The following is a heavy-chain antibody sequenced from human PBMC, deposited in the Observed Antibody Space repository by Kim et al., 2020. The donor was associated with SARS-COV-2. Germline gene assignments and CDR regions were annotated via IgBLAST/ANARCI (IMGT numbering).Heavy chain of an antibody. J-gene: IGHJ4*02. CDR1: GLTFSRRA. D-gene: IGHD6-19*01. CDR3: AKDHPSNGWPTFDS. V-gene: IGHV3-23*01. Sequence: GGSLRLSCAASGLTFSRRAMSWVRKAPGKGLEWIASVNNGGNAYYADSVKGRFTVSRDITMDTLYLQMNSLTAEDTALYYCAKDHPSNGWPTFDSWGQGT. CDR2: VNNGGNA.